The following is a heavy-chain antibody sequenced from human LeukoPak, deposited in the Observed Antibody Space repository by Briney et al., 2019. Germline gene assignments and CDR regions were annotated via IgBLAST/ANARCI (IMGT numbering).Heavy chain of an antibody. D-gene: IGHD2-2*01. Sequence: GGSLRLSCAASGFTFSSYSMNWVRQAPGKGLEWVSYISSSSSTIYYADSVKGRFTISRDNSKNTLYLQMNSLRAEDTAVYYCATYCADTSCYGRYFDYWGQGTLVTVSS. V-gene: IGHV3-48*01. CDR3: ATYCADTSCYGRYFDY. J-gene: IGHJ4*02. CDR2: ISSSSSTI. CDR1: GFTFSSYS.